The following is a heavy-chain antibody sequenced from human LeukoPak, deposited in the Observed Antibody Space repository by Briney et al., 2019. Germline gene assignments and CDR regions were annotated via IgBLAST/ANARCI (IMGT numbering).Heavy chain of an antibody. CDR1: GGSISSSSYY. J-gene: IGHJ5*02. CDR2: IYYSGST. D-gene: IGHD5-18*01. CDR3: ARHQIRLWFNWFDP. Sequence: PSETLSLTCTVSGGSISSSSYYWGWIRQPPGKGLEWIGSIYYSGSTYYNPSLKSRVTISVDTSKNQFSLKLSSVTAADTAVYYCARHQIRLWFNWFDPWGQGTLVTVSS. V-gene: IGHV4-39*01.